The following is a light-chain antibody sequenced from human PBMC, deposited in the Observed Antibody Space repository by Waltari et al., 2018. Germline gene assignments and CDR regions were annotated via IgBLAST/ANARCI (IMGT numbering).Light chain of an antibody. J-gene: IGLJ3*02. CDR2: RTS. V-gene: IGLV7-43*01. CDR1: TGAVTSDYY. CDR3: LLYYGGPWV. Sequence: QTVVTQEPSLTGSQGGKVTLTCDSRTGAVTSDYYPTWFQQKPGQAPRALIHRTSFRYPWTPTRFSGSLLGDKAALTLSGVQPEDEADYYCLLYYGGPWVFGGGTKVTVL.